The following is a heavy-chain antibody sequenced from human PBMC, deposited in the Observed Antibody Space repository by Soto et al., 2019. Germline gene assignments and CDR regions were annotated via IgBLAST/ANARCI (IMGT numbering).Heavy chain of an antibody. CDR1: SGSISSSNW. CDR2: IYHSGST. J-gene: IGHJ6*03. Sequence: QVQLQESGPGLVKPSGTLSLTCAVSSGSISSSNWWSWVRQPPGKGLEWIGEIYHSGSTNYNPSLKSRVTLSVAKSKNQFSLKLSSVTAADTAVYYCARVTGTTGGNGVGYYYYYMDVWGKGTTVTVSS. D-gene: IGHD1-1*01. V-gene: IGHV4-4*02. CDR3: ARVTGTTGGNGVGYYYYYMDV.